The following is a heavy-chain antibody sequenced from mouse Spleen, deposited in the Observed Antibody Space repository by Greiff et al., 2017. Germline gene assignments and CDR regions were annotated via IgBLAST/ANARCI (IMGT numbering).Heavy chain of an antibody. J-gene: IGHJ4*01. V-gene: IGHV10-1*01. Sequence: EVMLVESGGGLVQPKGSLKLSCAASGFSFNTYAMNWVRQAPGKGLEWVARIRSKSNNYATYYADSVKDRFTISRDDSESMLYLQMNNLKTEDTAMYYCVRQETARATLYAMDYWGQGTSVTVSS. CDR2: IRSKSNNYAT. CDR1: GFSFNTYA. D-gene: IGHD3-2*01. CDR3: VRQETARATLYAMDY.